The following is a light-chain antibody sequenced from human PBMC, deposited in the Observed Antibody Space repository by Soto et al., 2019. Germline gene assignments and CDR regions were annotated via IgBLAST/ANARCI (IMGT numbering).Light chain of an antibody. CDR2: EVS. Sequence: QSALTQPASVSGSPGQSITISCTGSSSDVGGYNYVSWYQQHPGKAPKLMIYEVSNRPSGISNRFSGSKSGNTASLTLSGLQAEYEADYYCCSYTSSSTLVFGGGTKLTVL. CDR3: CSYTSSSTLV. J-gene: IGLJ2*01. CDR1: SSDVGGYNY. V-gene: IGLV2-14*01.